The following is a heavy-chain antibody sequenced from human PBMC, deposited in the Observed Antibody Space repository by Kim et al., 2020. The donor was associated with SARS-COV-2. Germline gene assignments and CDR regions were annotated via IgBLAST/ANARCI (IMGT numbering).Heavy chain of an antibody. D-gene: IGHD6-19*01. J-gene: IGHJ4*02. CDR1: GYSFTSYW. CDR2: IDPSDSYT. Sequence: GESLKISCKGSGYSFTSYWISWVRQMPGKGLEWMGRIDPSDSYTNYSPSFQGHVTISADKSISTAYLQWSSLKASDTAMYYCARLGIAVAGTPFPSDYWGQGTLVTVSS. CDR3: ARLGIAVAGTPFPSDY. V-gene: IGHV5-10-1*01.